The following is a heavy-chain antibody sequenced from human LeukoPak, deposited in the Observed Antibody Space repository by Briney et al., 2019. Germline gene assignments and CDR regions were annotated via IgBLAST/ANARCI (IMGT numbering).Heavy chain of an antibody. Sequence: GSLRLSCAASGFTFSSYWMSWVRQPPGKGLEWIGEINHSGSTNYNPSLKSRVTISVDTSKNQFSLKLSSVTAADTAVYYCARVEYCSGGSCYSGYDYWGQGTLVTVSS. J-gene: IGHJ4*02. CDR1: GFTFSSYW. CDR2: INHSGST. D-gene: IGHD2-15*01. CDR3: ARVEYCSGGSCYSGYDY. V-gene: IGHV4-34*01.